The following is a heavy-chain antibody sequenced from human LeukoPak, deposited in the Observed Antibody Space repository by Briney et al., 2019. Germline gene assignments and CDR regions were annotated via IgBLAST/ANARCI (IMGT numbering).Heavy chain of an antibody. Sequence: SETLSLTCTVSRGSISNYYWSWIRQPPGRGLEWIGYIYFRGDTKYNPALKSRVTISVDTSKNQFSLKMSSVTAADTAVYYCARHPYSNFVLDYWGQGTQVIASS. J-gene: IGHJ4*02. CDR3: ARHPYSNFVLDY. CDR2: IYFRGDT. D-gene: IGHD4-11*01. CDR1: RGSISNYY. V-gene: IGHV4-59*08.